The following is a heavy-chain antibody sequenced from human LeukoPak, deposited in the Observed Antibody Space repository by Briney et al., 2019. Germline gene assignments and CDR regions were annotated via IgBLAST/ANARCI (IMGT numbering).Heavy chain of an antibody. CDR3: AMQSDYGDWNYFYGMDV. J-gene: IGHJ6*02. V-gene: IGHV4-34*01. CDR2: INHTGST. D-gene: IGHD4-17*01. CDR1: GGSFSGYY. Sequence: SETLSLTCAVYGGSFSGYYCSWIRQPPGKGLEWIGEINHTGSTDYNPSLKSRVTISVDTSKKQFSLNLSSVTAADTAVYYCAMQSDYGDWNYFYGMDVWGQGTTVTVSS.